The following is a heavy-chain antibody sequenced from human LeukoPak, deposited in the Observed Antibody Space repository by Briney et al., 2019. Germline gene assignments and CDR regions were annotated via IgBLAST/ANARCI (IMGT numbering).Heavy chain of an antibody. CDR3: ARDYSSSWLYYYYGMDV. CDR1: GYTLTSYD. Sequence: GASVKVSCKASGYTLTSYDINWVRQATGQGLEWMGWMNPNSGNTGYAQKFQGRVTMTRNTSISTAYMELSSLRSEDTAVYYCARDYSSSWLYYYYGMDVWGQGTTVTVSS. D-gene: IGHD6-13*01. CDR2: MNPNSGNT. V-gene: IGHV1-8*01. J-gene: IGHJ6*02.